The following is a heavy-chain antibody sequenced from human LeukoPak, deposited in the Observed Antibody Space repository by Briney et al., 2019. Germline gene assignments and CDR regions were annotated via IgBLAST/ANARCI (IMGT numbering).Heavy chain of an antibody. V-gene: IGHV3-48*01. Sequence: PGGSLRLSCAASGFTFSSYSMNWVRQAPGKGLEWVSYISSNKNTIYYADSMKGRFTISRDNAKNSLYLQMNSLRAEDTALYYCARGRKIYSNSDFDYWGQGTLVTVSS. J-gene: IGHJ4*02. CDR3: ARGRKIYSNSDFDY. D-gene: IGHD4-11*01. CDR1: GFTFSSYS. CDR2: ISSNKNTI.